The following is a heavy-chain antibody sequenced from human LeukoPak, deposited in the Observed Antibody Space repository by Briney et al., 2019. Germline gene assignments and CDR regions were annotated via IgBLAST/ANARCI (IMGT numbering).Heavy chain of an antibody. CDR2: ISSSGATK. CDR1: GFTFRNYE. D-gene: IGHD1-26*01. Sequence: GGSLRLSCDASGFTFRNYEMNWVRQAPGKGLEWVSYISSSGATKHYADSVKGRLTISRDNAQDSLYLQMNTLRAEDTAVYYCARAAGGTSRDYWGQGTLVTVSS. CDR3: ARAAGGTSRDY. V-gene: IGHV3-48*03. J-gene: IGHJ4*02.